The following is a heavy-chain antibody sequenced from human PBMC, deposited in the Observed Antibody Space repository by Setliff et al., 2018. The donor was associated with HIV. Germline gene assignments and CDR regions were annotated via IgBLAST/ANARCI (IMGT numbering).Heavy chain of an antibody. D-gene: IGHD3-16*01. J-gene: IGHJ3*02. CDR1: GGSFNTRRTK. CDR2: IFYFGST. V-gene: IGHV4-39*06. Sequence: SETLSLTCRVSGGSFNTRRTKWGWIRQSPGKGLEWIGSIFYFGSTNYNPSLKSRVTISVDTSKNQFALKLTSVTAADTAVYYCARLFYGGSDAFDIWGQGTMVTVSS. CDR3: ARLFYGGSDAFDI.